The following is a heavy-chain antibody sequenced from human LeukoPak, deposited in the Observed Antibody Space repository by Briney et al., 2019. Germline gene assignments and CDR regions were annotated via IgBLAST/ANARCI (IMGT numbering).Heavy chain of an antibody. CDR2: IYHSGST. D-gene: IGHD3-10*01. V-gene: IGHV4-4*02. CDR3: ARVIGGVINYFDY. CDR1: GGSISSSNW. J-gene: IGHJ4*02. Sequence: SETLSLTCAVSGGSISSSNWWSWVRQPPGKGLEWIGEIYHSGSTNYNPSLKSRVTMSVDTSKNQFSLKLSSVTAADTAVYYCARVIGGVINYFDYWGQGTLVTVSS.